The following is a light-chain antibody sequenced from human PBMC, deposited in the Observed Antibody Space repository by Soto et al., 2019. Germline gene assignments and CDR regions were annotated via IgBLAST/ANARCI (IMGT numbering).Light chain of an antibody. CDR3: QKYGSLSWT. CDR2: GAS. CDR1: QIVSSSY. Sequence: DIVLPSSHGTMYLSPGESSTLSCRASQIVSSSYLAWYQQRPGQAPRLLIYGASTRATGIPARFSGSGSGTEFTLTISSLQSEEFAVYYCQKYGSLSWTVGKGTKVAIK. J-gene: IGKJ1*01. V-gene: IGKV3-20*01.